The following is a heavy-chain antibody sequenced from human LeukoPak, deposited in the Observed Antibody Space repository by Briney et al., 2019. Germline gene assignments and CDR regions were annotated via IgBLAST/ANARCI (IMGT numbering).Heavy chain of an antibody. Sequence: PSETLSLTCTVSGASINFYYWTWIRQPPGKGLEWIGYLYVSGNTDYNPSLGSRVTISVDTSKSQFSLDLTSVTAADTAVYYCARAIAVAGRPNWFDPWGQGTLVTVSS. J-gene: IGHJ5*02. CDR1: GASINFYY. CDR2: LYVSGNT. V-gene: IGHV4-59*01. CDR3: ARAIAVAGRPNWFDP. D-gene: IGHD6-19*01.